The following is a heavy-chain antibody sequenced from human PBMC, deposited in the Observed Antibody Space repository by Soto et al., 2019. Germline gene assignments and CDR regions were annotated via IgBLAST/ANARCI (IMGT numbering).Heavy chain of an antibody. CDR3: ARARTYYYDSSGYGAFDI. V-gene: IGHV4-28*03. D-gene: IGHD3-22*01. Sequence: SETLSLTCAVSGYSISSSNWWGWIRQPPGKGLEWIGYIYYSGSTYYNASLKSRVTMSVDTSKNQFSLKLSSVTAADTAVYYCARARTYYYDSSGYGAFDIWGQGTMVTVSS. J-gene: IGHJ3*02. CDR2: IYYSGST. CDR1: GYSISSSNW.